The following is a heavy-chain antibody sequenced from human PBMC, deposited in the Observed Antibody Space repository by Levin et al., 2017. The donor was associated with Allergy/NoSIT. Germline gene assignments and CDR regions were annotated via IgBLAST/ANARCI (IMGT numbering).Heavy chain of an antibody. V-gene: IGHV4-59*01. CDR1: GGSISSYY. Sequence: RTSETLSLTCTVSGGSISSYYWSWIRQPPGKGLEWIGYIYYSGSTNYNPSLKSRVTISVDTSKNQFSLKLSSVTAADTAVYYCARGIASPPYYYYYYGMDVWGQGTTVTVSS. D-gene: IGHD3-3*02. CDR2: IYYSGST. J-gene: IGHJ6*02. CDR3: ARGIASPPYYYYYYGMDV.